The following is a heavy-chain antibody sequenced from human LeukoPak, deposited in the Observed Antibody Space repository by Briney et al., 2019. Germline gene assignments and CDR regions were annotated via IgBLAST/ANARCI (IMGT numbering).Heavy chain of an antibody. V-gene: IGHV3-74*01. D-gene: IGHD4-17*01. CDR3: ARGHFDYGDYGSATDY. Sequence: PGGSLRLSCAASGFTFSSYWMHWVRQAPGKGLVWVSLINSYGSSTSYADSVKGRFTISRDNAKNTLYLQMNSLRAEDTAVYYCARGHFDYGDYGSATDYWGQGTLVTVSS. J-gene: IGHJ4*02. CDR1: GFTFSSYW. CDR2: INSYGSST.